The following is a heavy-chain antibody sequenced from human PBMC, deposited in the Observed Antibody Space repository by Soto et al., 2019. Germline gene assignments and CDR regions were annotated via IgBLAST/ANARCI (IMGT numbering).Heavy chain of an antibody. CDR3: ARGEGYSSSWSFDY. V-gene: IGHV4-34*01. CDR1: GGSFIGYY. CDR2: INHSGST. D-gene: IGHD6-13*01. J-gene: IGHJ4*02. Sequence: PSETLSLTCAVYGGSFIGYYCIFIRHPPVKWLEWIVEINHSGSTNYNPSLKSRVTISVDTSKNQFSLKLSSVTAADTAVYYCARGEGYSSSWSFDYWGQGTLVTVSS.